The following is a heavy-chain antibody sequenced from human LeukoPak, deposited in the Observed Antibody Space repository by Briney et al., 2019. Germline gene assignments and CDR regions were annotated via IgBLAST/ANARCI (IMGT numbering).Heavy chain of an antibody. CDR1: GFTFDGYG. CDR2: INLSSSSR. V-gene: IGHV3-20*04. CDR3: ARVDRSADYSLDY. D-gene: IGHD3-22*01. Sequence: GGSLRLSCAASGFTFDGYGMSWVRQAPGKGLEWVSGINLSSSSRGYADSVKGRFTISRDSAKKFLYLQMNTLRVEDTALYYCARVDRSADYSLDYWGQGSLSPSPQ. J-gene: IGHJ4*02.